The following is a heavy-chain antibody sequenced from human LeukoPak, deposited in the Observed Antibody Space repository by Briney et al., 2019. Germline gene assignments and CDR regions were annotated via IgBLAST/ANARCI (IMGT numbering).Heavy chain of an antibody. D-gene: IGHD1-26*01. CDR1: GYTFTGYY. J-gene: IGHJ4*02. V-gene: IGHV1-2*02. Sequence: GASVKVSCKTSGYTFTGYYIHWVRQAPGQGLEWMGWINPNSGGTNYAQKFQGRVTMTRDTSISTAYMELSRLRSDDTAVYYCARALVISIVGATTRLLEYWGQGTLVTVSS. CDR3: ARALVISIVGATTRLLEY. CDR2: INPNSGGT.